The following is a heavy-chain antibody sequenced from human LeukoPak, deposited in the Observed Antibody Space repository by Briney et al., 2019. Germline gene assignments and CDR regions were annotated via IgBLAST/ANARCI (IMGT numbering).Heavy chain of an antibody. Sequence: GGSLRLSCAASGFTFSSYSMNWVRQAPGKGLEWVSSISSSSSYIYYADSVKGRFTISRDNAKNSLYLQMNSLRAEDMAVYYCARDGVSTNDWQPDYWGQGTLVTVSS. CDR3: ARDGVSTNDWQPDY. V-gene: IGHV3-21*04. CDR1: GFTFSSYS. D-gene: IGHD5/OR15-5a*01. J-gene: IGHJ4*02. CDR2: ISSSSSYI.